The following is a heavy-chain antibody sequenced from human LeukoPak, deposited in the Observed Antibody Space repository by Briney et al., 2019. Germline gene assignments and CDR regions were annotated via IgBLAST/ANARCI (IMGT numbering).Heavy chain of an antibody. CDR1: GGSISSGDYY. V-gene: IGHV4-30-4*01. Sequence: SQTLSLTCTVSGGSISSGDYYWSWIRQPPGKGLEWIGYIYYSGSTYYNPSLKSRVTISVDTSKNQFSLKLSSVTAADTAMYYCARVDCSGGSCYYFDYWGQGTLVTVSS. J-gene: IGHJ4*02. D-gene: IGHD2-15*01. CDR2: IYYSGST. CDR3: ARVDCSGGSCYYFDY.